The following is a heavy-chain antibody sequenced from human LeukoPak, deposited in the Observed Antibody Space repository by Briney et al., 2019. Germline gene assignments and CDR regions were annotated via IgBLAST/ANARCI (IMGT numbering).Heavy chain of an antibody. D-gene: IGHD5-24*01. V-gene: IGHV3-23*01. J-gene: IGHJ4*02. CDR2: ISGTGAPT. CDR1: GFTFSNYA. CDR3: AKEQEMDTIRPPFHY. Sequence: RRSLRPSCAASGFTFSNYAMSWVRQAPGTRLKYGSAISGTGAPTFSADSAKGRFTFSRDNSKHTPYLQVNCLRSPDTALPYFAKEQEMDTIRPPFHYWGRGTLVSVSS.